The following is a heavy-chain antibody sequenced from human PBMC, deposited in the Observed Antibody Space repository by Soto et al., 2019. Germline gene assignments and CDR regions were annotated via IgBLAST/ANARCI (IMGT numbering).Heavy chain of an antibody. Sequence: SETLSLTCTVSGASISSHYWSWIRQTPGKGLEWIGYIYHTGSTNYNPSLKNRVTISVDTSKNQFSLKLSSVTAADTALYYCARGFYDSSGSSKPFDCWSPGTLVTVSS. V-gene: IGHV4-59*11. J-gene: IGHJ4*02. CDR2: IYHTGST. D-gene: IGHD3-22*01. CDR3: ARGFYDSSGSSKPFDC. CDR1: GASISSHY.